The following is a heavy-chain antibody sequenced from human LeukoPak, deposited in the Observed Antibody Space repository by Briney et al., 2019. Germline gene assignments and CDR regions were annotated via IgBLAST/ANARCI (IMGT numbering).Heavy chain of an antibody. CDR2: ISWNSGSI. Sequence: GGSLRLSCAASGFTFDDYAMHWVRQAPGKGLEWVSGISWNSGSIGYADSVKGRFTISRDNAKNSLYLQMNSLRAEDTAVYYCARPVSGAATSWFDPWGQGTLVTVSS. D-gene: IGHD2-15*01. J-gene: IGHJ5*02. CDR1: GFTFDDYA. CDR3: ARPVSGAATSWFDP. V-gene: IGHV3-9*01.